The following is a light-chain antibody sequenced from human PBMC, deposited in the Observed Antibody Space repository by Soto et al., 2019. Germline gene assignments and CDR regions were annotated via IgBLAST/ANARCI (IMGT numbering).Light chain of an antibody. Sequence: EIVLTQSPGTLSLSPGESATLSCRASQSVSSSNLAWYQQKPGQAPRLLIYGASSRATGIPDRFSGSGSGTDFTLTISRLEPDDFAVYYCQQYGSSPKTFGGGTKVEIK. CDR3: QQYGSSPKT. CDR1: QSVSSSN. CDR2: GAS. V-gene: IGKV3-20*01. J-gene: IGKJ4*01.